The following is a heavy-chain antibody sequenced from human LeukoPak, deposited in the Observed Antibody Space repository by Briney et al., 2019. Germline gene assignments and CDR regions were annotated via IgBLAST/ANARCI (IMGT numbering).Heavy chain of an antibody. J-gene: IGHJ5*02. CDR3: AREVGSWYVGRFDP. Sequence: PSETLSLTCAVYIDSFTNYYWNWIRQTPGKGLEWIGEVNDSGGTNINPSLRSRVTISVDTSKNQFSLNLSSVTAADTAVYYCAREVGSWYVGRFDPWGQGTLVTVSS. CDR2: VNDSGGT. D-gene: IGHD6-13*01. CDR1: IDSFTNYY. V-gene: IGHV4-34*01.